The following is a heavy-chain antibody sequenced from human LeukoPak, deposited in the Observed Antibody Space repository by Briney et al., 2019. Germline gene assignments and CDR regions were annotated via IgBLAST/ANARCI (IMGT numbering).Heavy chain of an antibody. CDR1: GFTIGGFA. D-gene: IGHD6-19*01. J-gene: IGHJ3*02. CDR3: ARGRGSGWYDAFDI. V-gene: IGHV3-33*08. Sequence: GGSLRLPCAASGFTIGGFAMTWVRQAPGKGLEWVAVIWYDGSNKFYADSVRGRFTISRDNSKNTLYVQMNSLRAEDTAVYYCARGRGSGWYDAFDIWGQGTMVTVSS. CDR2: IWYDGSNK.